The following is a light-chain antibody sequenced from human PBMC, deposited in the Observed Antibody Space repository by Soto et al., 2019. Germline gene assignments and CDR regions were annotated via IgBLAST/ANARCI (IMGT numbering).Light chain of an antibody. V-gene: IGLV1-40*01. CDR2: GNN. CDR3: HSYDSSLSGYV. Sequence: QSVLTQPPSVSGAPGQRVTISCTGSSSNIGADYDVHWYQHLPGTAPKLLIYGNNDRPSGVPDRFSGSKSGTSVSLAITGLQVEDEADYYCHSYDSSLSGYVFGTGTKLTVL. J-gene: IGLJ1*01. CDR1: SSNIGADYD.